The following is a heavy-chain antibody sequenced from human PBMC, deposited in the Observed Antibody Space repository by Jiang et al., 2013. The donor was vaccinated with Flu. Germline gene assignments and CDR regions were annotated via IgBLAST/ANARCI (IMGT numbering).Heavy chain of an antibody. CDR2: IYYSGST. Sequence: GPGLVKPSETLSLTCTVSGGSISSYYWSWTRQPPGKGLEWIGYIYYSGSTNYNPSLKSRVTISVDTSKNQFSLKLSSVTAADTAVYYCARGVRYYPRETGMDVWGQGTTVT. CDR1: GGSISSYY. V-gene: IGHV4-59*01. D-gene: IGHD3-22*01. CDR3: ARGVRYYPRETGMDV. J-gene: IGHJ6*02.